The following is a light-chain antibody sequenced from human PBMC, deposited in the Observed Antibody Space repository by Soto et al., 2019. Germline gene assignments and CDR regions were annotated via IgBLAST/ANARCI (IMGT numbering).Light chain of an antibody. CDR1: NIGAGYD. J-gene: IGLJ1*01. CDR2: GNT. CDR3: FSYTSSGTYV. V-gene: IGLV1-40*01. Sequence: QSVLTQPRSVSGSPGQSVTISNIGAGYDVNWYRQLPGTAPKLLIYGNTNRPSGVPDRFSGSKSGNTASLTISGLQAEDETDYYCFSYTSSGTYVFGTGTKVTVL.